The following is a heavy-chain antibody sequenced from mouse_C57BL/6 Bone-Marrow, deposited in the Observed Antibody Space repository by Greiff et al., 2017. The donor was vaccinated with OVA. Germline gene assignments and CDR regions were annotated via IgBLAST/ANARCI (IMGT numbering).Heavy chain of an antibody. J-gene: IGHJ2*01. CDR1: GYAFSSSW. Sequence: VQRVESGPELVKPGASVKISCKASGYAFSSSWMNWVKQRPGKGLEWIGRIYPGDGDTNYNGKFKGKATLTADKSSSTAYMQLSSLTSEDSAVYFCARWGTTVENYFDYWGQGTTLTVSS. CDR3: ARWGTTVENYFDY. CDR2: IYPGDGDT. V-gene: IGHV1-82*01. D-gene: IGHD1-1*01.